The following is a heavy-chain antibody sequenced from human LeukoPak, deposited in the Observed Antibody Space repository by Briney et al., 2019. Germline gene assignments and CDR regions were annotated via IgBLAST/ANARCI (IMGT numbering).Heavy chain of an antibody. Sequence: ASVKVSCKASGGTFSSYGASWVRQAPGQGLEWMGGIIPILGTTKYAQKFQGRVTITADESTSTAYMELSSLRSEDTAVYYCARRYYYDSSGYYPLDYWGQGTLVTVSS. J-gene: IGHJ4*02. CDR2: IIPILGTT. CDR1: GGTFSSYG. D-gene: IGHD3-22*01. CDR3: ARRYYYDSSGYYPLDY. V-gene: IGHV1-69*13.